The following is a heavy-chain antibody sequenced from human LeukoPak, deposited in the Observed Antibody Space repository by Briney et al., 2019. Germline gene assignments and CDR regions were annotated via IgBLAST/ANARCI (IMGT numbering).Heavy chain of an antibody. CDR2: INTNTGNP. Sequence: GASVKVSCKASGYTFTSYAMNWVRQAPGQGLEWMGWINTNTGNPTYAQGFTGRFVFSLDTSVSTAYLQISSLKAEDTAVYYYAREGYVAIVATMGPWGQGTLVTVSS. J-gene: IGHJ4*02. V-gene: IGHV7-4-1*02. CDR1: GYTFTSYA. CDR3: AREGYVAIVATMGP. D-gene: IGHD5-12*01.